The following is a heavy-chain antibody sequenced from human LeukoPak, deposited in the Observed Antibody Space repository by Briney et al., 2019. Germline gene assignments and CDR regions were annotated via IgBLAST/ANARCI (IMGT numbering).Heavy chain of an antibody. CDR3: ARSTSVGAFDI. Sequence: PGGSLRLSCAASGFTFSSYGMHWVRQAPGKGLEWVAVISYDGSNKYYADSVKGRFTISRDNSKNTLYLQMNSLRAEDTAVYYCARSTSVGAFDIWGQGTMVTVSS. V-gene: IGHV3-30*03. CDR2: ISYDGSNK. CDR1: GFTFSSYG. D-gene: IGHD2-2*01. J-gene: IGHJ3*02.